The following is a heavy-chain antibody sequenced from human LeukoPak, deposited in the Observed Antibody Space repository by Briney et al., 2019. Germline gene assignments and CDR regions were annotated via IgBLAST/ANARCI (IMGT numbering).Heavy chain of an antibody. Sequence: GGSLRLSCAASGFTFTRYWMHWVRQAPGKGLVWVSRINTDGSSTAYADSVKGRFTISRDNAKNTVYLQMNSLRAEDTAVYYCARVQNQWQLLPGFDYWGQGTLVTVSS. CDR1: GFTFTRYW. V-gene: IGHV3-74*01. CDR3: ARVQNQWQLLPGFDY. J-gene: IGHJ4*02. CDR2: INTDGSST. D-gene: IGHD1-26*01.